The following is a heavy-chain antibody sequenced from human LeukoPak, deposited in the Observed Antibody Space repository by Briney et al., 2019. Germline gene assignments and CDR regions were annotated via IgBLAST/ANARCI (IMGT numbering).Heavy chain of an antibody. J-gene: IGHJ4*02. CDR1: GFTFSSYG. CDR2: ISYDGSNK. CDR3: AKDRPPYSSGWFFDY. V-gene: IGHV3-30*18. D-gene: IGHD6-19*01. Sequence: PGRSLRLSCAASGFTFSSYGMHWARQAPGKGLEWVAVISYDGSNKYYADSVKGRFTISRDNSKNTLYLQMNSLRAEDTAVYYCAKDRPPYSSGWFFDYWGQGTLVTVSS.